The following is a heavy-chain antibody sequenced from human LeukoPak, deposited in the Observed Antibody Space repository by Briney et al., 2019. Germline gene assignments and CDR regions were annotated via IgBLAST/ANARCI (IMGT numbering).Heavy chain of an antibody. CDR2: IKSKRDGETT. D-gene: IGHD4-23*01. CDR1: GFTFSSYS. J-gene: IGHJ4*02. V-gene: IGHV3-15*01. Sequence: GGSLRLSCAASGFTFSSYSMNCVRQAPGKGLEWVGRIKSKRDGETTDYAALVKSRFSISRDDSKNTVYLQMNSLRTEDTAVYYCTSLVGSPTYWGQGTLVAVSS. CDR3: TSLVGSPTY.